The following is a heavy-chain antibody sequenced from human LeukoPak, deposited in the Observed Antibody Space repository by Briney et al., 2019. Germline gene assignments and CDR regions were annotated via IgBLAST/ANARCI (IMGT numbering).Heavy chain of an antibody. CDR3: ARGGPGIVGAIDY. CDR1: GFTFDDYG. D-gene: IGHD1-26*01. CDR2: ISSSSSYI. J-gene: IGHJ4*02. V-gene: IGHV3-21*01. Sequence: GGSLRLSCAASGFTFDDYGMSWVRQAPGKGLEWVSSISSSSSYIYYADSVKGRFTISRDNAKNSLFLQMNSLRAEDTAVYYCARGGPGIVGAIDYWGQGTLVTVSS.